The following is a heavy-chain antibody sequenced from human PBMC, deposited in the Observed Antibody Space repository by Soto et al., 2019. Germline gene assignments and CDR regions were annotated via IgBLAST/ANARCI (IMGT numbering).Heavy chain of an antibody. CDR2: ISGNGGST. Sequence: LRLSCAASGFTFSSYAMSWVRQAPGRGLEWVSIISGNGGSTYYAASVKGRFTISRDNTKNTLYLQMDSLTAEDTAAYYCAKGSEFSNSYALDFDFWGQGALVTVSS. CDR1: GFTFSSYA. CDR3: AKGSEFSNSYALDFDF. V-gene: IGHV3-23*01. D-gene: IGHD6-6*01. J-gene: IGHJ4*02.